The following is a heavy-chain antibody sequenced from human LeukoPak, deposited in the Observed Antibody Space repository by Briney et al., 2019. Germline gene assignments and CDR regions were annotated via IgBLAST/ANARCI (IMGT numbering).Heavy chain of an antibody. V-gene: IGHV2-70*18. Sequence: SGPTLVNPTQTLTLTCTFSGFSLSTSEMCVSWVRQPPGKALEWLTLIDWDDDKYYSTSLKTRLTISKDTSKNQVVLTLTNMDPVDTATYYCARGRADSVYGDYYYYYYMDVWGKGTTVTVSS. D-gene: IGHD4-17*01. J-gene: IGHJ6*03. CDR3: ARGRADSVYGDYYYYYYMDV. CDR1: GFSLSTSEMC. CDR2: IDWDDDK.